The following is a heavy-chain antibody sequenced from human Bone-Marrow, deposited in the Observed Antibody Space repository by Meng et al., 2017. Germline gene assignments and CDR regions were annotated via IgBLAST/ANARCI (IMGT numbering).Heavy chain of an antibody. CDR1: GYTFTSYA. CDR2: INTNTGNP. D-gene: IGHD3-10*01. Sequence: ASVKVSCKASGYTFTSYAMNWVRQAPGQGLGWMGWINTNTGNPTYAQGFTGRFVFSLDTSVSTAYLQISSLKAEDTAVYYCARVVLVRGVITHLDYWGQGTLVTVSS. J-gene: IGHJ4*02. CDR3: ARVVLVRGVITHLDY. V-gene: IGHV7-4-1*02.